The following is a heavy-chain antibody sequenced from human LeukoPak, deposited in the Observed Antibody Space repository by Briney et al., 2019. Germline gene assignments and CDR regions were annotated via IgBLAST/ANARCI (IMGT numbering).Heavy chain of an antibody. V-gene: IGHV4-4*07. CDR3: ARDRMTLRIGLTESYFDY. CDR1: GGSISSYY. J-gene: IGHJ4*02. D-gene: IGHD2/OR15-2a*01. CDR2: IYTSGST. Sequence: SETLSLTCTVSGGSISSYYWSWIRQPAGKGLEWIGRIYTSGSTNYNPSLKSRVTTSVDTSKNQFSLKLSSVTAADTAVYYCARDRMTLRIGLTESYFDYWGQGTLVTVSS.